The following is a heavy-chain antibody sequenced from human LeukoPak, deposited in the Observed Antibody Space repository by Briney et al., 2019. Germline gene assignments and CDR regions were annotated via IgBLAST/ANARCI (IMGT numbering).Heavy chain of an antibody. D-gene: IGHD2-8*01. CDR1: GGSISSSSYY. CDR2: IYYSGST. Sequence: PSETRSLTCTVSGGSISSSSYYWGWIRQPPGKGLEWIGSIYYSGSTYYNPSLKSRVTISVDTSKNQFSLKLSSVTAADTAVYYCARYIVLMVYAFDYWGQGTLVTVSS. V-gene: IGHV4-39*07. CDR3: ARYIVLMVYAFDY. J-gene: IGHJ4*02.